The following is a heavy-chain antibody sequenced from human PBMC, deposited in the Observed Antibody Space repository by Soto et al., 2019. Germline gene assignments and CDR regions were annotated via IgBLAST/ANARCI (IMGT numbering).Heavy chain of an antibody. CDR2: IRSKANSYAT. J-gene: IGHJ6*02. CDR1: GFTFSGSA. D-gene: IGHD1-7*01. V-gene: IGHV3-73*02. Sequence: EVQLVESGGGLVQPGGSLKLSCAASGFTFSGSAMHWVRQASGKGLEWVGRIRSKANSYATAYAASVKGRFTISRDDSKNTAYLQMNSLKTEDTAVYYCTRSSQPHYNWNYPVYYYGMDVWGQGTTVTVSS. CDR3: TRSSQPHYNWNYPVYYYGMDV.